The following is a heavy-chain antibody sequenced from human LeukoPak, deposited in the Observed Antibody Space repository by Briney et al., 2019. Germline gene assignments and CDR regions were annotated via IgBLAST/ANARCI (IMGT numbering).Heavy chain of an antibody. CDR1: GGSISSSNW. CDR2: IYHSGST. CDR3: ARAGPISGFDY. Sequence: PSETLSLTCAVSGGSISSSNWWSWVRQPPGKGLEWIGEIYHSGSTNYNPSLKSRVTISVDKSMNQFSLKLSSVTAADTAVYYCARAGPISGFDYWGQGTLVTVSS. D-gene: IGHD2-21*01. J-gene: IGHJ4*02. V-gene: IGHV4-4*02.